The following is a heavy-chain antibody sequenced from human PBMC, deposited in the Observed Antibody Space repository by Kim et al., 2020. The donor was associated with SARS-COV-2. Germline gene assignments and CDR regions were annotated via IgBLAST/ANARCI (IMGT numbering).Heavy chain of an antibody. J-gene: IGHJ6*02. CDR3: AKGGIVATISYYYGMDV. Sequence: GGSLRLSCAASGFTFSSYGMHWVRQAPGKGLEWVAVISYDGSNKYYADSVKGRFTISRDNSKNTLYLQMNSLRAEDTAVYYCAKGGIVATISYYYGMDVWGQGTTVTVSS. D-gene: IGHD5-12*01. V-gene: IGHV3-30*18. CDR2: ISYDGSNK. CDR1: GFTFSSYG.